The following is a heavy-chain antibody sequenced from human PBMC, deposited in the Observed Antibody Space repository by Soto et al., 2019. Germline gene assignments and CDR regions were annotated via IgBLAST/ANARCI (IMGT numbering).Heavy chain of an antibody. CDR1: GVTFSSYG. CDR2: ISYDGSNK. D-gene: IGHD3-10*01. Sequence: PGGSVGLSCAASGVTFSSYGMHWVRQAPGKGLEWVAVISYDGSNKYYADSVKGRFTISRDNSKNTLYLQMNSLRAEDTAVYYCAKDLRYYGSGSFNWFDP. V-gene: IGHV3-30*18. J-gene: IGHJ5*02. CDR3: AKDLRYYGSGSFNWFDP.